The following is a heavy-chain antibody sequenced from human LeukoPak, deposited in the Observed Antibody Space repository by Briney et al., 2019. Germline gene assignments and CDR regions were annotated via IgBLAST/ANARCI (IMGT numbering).Heavy chain of an antibody. V-gene: IGHV3-30*04. J-gene: IGHJ4*02. Sequence: GGSLRLSCAASGFTFSSYAMHWVRQAPGKGLEWVAVISYDGSDKYYADSVEGRFTISRDNSKNTLYLQMNSLRAEDTAVYYCASGEGAYWGQGTLVTVSS. CDR3: ASGEGAY. CDR1: GFTFSSYA. D-gene: IGHD3-16*01. CDR2: ISYDGSDK.